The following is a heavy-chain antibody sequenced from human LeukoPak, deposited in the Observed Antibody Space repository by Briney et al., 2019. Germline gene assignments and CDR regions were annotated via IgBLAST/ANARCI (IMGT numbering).Heavy chain of an antibody. CDR3: ARGNLYYEYYGMDV. CDR1: GYTFTGYY. J-gene: IGHJ6*02. V-gene: IGHV1-2*02. Sequence: ASVKVSCKASGYTFTGYYMHWVRQAPGQGLEWMGWINPNSGGTNYAQKFQGRVTMTRDTSISTAYMELSSLRSEDTAVYYCARGNLYYEYYGMDVWGQGTTVTVSS. CDR2: INPNSGGT. D-gene: IGHD2-8*01.